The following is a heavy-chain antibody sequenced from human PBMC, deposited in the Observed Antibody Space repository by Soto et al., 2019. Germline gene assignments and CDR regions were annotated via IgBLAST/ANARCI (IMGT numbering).Heavy chain of an antibody. CDR3: ARGTERITMIVGY. CDR1: GFTFSSYA. Sequence: LRLSCAASGFTFSSYAMHWVRQAPGKGLEWVAVISYDGSNKYYADSVKGRFTISRDNSKNTLYLQMNSLRAEDTAVYYCARGTERITMIVGYWGQGTLVTVSS. V-gene: IGHV3-30-3*01. J-gene: IGHJ4*02. D-gene: IGHD3-22*01. CDR2: ISYDGSNK.